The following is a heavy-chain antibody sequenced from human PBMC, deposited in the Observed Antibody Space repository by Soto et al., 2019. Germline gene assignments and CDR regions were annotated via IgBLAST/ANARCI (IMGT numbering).Heavy chain of an antibody. Sequence: GXSVKVYCKASVGTFSSYAISWVRQAPGQGLEWMGGIIPIFGTANYAQKFQGRVTITADESTSTAYMELSSLRSEDTAVYYCARVTYGDYLFDYWGQGTLVTVSS. D-gene: IGHD4-17*01. J-gene: IGHJ4*02. CDR2: IIPIFGTA. CDR1: VGTFSSYA. V-gene: IGHV1-69*13. CDR3: ARVTYGDYLFDY.